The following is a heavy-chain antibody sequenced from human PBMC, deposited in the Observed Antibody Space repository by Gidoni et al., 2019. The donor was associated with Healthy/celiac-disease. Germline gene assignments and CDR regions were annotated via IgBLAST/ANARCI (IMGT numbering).Heavy chain of an antibody. J-gene: IGHJ4*02. D-gene: IGHD2-15*01. CDR1: GGSFSGYY. CDR3: ARRYSSGGIAD. CDR2: INHSGST. Sequence: QVQLQQWGAGLLKPSETLSLTCAVYGGSFSGYYWSWIRQPPGKGLEWIGEINHSGSTNYNPSLKSRVTISVDTSKNQFSLKLSSVTAADTAVYYCARRYSSGGIADWGQGTLVTVSS. V-gene: IGHV4-34*01.